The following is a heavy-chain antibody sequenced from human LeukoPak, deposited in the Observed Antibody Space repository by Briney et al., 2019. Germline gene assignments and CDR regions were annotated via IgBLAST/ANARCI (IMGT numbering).Heavy chain of an antibody. CDR1: ALTPIKYS. Sequence: PGGSLRLSCAPSALTPIKYSMTCVRHAPGNWLEWVSAITGSGAFTDYADSVKGGFTTSRDNTKSTLYLQMNSLRAEDTAVYYCAKDLWGFVEVAAILDYWGQGTLVTVSS. D-gene: IGHD2-15*01. J-gene: IGHJ4*02. V-gene: IGHV3-23*01. CDR3: AKDLWGFVEVAAILDY. CDR2: ITGSGAFT.